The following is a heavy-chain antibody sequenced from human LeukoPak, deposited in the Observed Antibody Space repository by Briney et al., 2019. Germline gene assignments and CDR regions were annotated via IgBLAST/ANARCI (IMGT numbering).Heavy chain of an antibody. J-gene: IGHJ3*02. Sequence: GGSLRLSCAASGFTFSAFGMHWVRQAPGKGLEWVAVLSFDGSRQYYADAVRGRFIISRDISKNTLFLQMNNLRAEDTAVYYCARGNAFDIWGQGTMVTVSS. V-gene: IGHV3-30*03. CDR2: LSFDGSRQ. CDR1: GFTFSAFG. CDR3: ARGNAFDI.